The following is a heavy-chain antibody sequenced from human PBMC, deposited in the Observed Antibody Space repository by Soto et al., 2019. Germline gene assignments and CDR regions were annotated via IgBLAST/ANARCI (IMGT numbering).Heavy chain of an antibody. J-gene: IGHJ6*03. D-gene: IGHD3-9*01. CDR3: ARGGPRPLLRYFPMDV. Sequence: ASVKVSCKASGYTFTSYDINWVRQATGQGLEWMGWMNPNSGNTGYAQKFQGRVTMTRNTSISTAYMELSSLRSEDTAVYYCARGGPRPLLRYFPMDVWGKGTTVTVSS. V-gene: IGHV1-8*01. CDR2: MNPNSGNT. CDR1: GYTFTSYD.